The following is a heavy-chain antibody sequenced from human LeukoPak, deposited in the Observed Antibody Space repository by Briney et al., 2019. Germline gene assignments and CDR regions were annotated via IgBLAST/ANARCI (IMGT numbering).Heavy chain of an antibody. Sequence: ASVKVSCKASGYTFTSYDINWVRQATGQRLEWMGWMNPNSGNTGYAQKFQGRVTMTRNTSISTAYMELSSLRSEDTAVYYCARVADGTYYYDSSGYYFDYWGQGTLVTVSS. CDR2: MNPNSGNT. V-gene: IGHV1-8*01. CDR1: GYTFTSYD. CDR3: ARVADGTYYYDSSGYYFDY. J-gene: IGHJ4*02. D-gene: IGHD3-22*01.